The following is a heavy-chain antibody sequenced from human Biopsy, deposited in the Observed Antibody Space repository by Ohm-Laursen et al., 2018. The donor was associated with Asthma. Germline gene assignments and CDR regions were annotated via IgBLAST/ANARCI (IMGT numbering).Heavy chain of an antibody. D-gene: IGHD3-22*01. V-gene: IGHV3-9*01. J-gene: IGHJ4*01. CDR1: GFSFDDCA. CDR3: AKSADYCESTDYLDF. CDR2: ISWNSGNI. Sequence: SLRLSCAASGFSFDDCAMHWVRQAPGKGLEWVSSISWNSGNIDYADSVKGRFTIFRDNAKNSLYLQMQSLRPEDTAFYYCAKSADYCESTDYLDFWGRGTLVTVSS.